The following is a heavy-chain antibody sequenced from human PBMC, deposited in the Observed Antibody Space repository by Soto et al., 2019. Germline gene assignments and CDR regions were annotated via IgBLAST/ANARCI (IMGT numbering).Heavy chain of an antibody. CDR3: AIADYGDDDY. J-gene: IGHJ4*02. V-gene: IGHV1-18*01. D-gene: IGHD4-17*01. CDR1: GYTFPTST. CDR2: IKAYSGNT. Sequence: QLQLVQSGAEAKNPGASVKVSCKASGYTFPTSTISWVRQAPGQGLEWMGWIKAYSGNTNYAQKLQGRVTMTTDTSTNTAYMEQRSLTTDDTAIYYCAIADYGDDDYWGQGTLVTVSS.